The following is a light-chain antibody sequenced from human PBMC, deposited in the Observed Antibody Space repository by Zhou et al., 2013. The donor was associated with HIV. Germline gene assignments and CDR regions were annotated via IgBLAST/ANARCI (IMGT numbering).Light chain of an antibody. V-gene: IGKV3-15*01. CDR2: GAS. CDR3: QQYIDWPPYT. Sequence: IVMTQSPVTLSVSPGERATLSCRASQSVSSSLAWYQQKPGQAPRLLIYGASTRATGIPARFSGSGSGTEFTLTISSMQSEDFAVYYCQQYIDWPPYTFGQGTKAGDQT. CDR1: QSVSSS. J-gene: IGKJ2*01.